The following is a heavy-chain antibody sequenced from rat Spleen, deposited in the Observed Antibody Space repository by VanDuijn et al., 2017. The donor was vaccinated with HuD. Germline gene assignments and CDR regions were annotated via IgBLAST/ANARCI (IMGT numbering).Heavy chain of an antibody. D-gene: IGHD1-2*01. CDR2: INPGGST. Sequence: EVQLVESGGGLVQPGRSLKLSCAASGFTFSDYGVAGVRQAPTKGLEWVASINPGGSTYYPDSVKGRFTISKDNAKNTLYLQIDSLRSEDTATYYCTTRPHYSSLNCFPYWGQGTLVPVSS. CDR1: GFTFSDYG. CDR3: TTRPHYSSLNCFPY. V-gene: IGHV5S13*01. J-gene: IGHJ3*01.